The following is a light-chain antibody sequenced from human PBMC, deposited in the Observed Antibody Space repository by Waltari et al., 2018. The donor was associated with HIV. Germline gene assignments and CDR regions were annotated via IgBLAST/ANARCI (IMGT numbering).Light chain of an antibody. CDR3: CSYSGTGVV. J-gene: IGLJ2*01. Sequence: QSALTQPASVSGSPGQSITLSCTGTRRDVGAYHLLSWYQKYPGKSPKLMIFEVIKRPSGVSDRFSGSRSGNTASLTISGLQTEDEGDYYCCSYSGTGVVFGGGTKVTVL. CDR1: RRDVGAYHL. CDR2: EVI. V-gene: IGLV2-23*02.